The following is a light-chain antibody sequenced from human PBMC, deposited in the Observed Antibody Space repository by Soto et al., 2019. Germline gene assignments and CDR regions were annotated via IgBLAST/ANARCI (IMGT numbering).Light chain of an antibody. V-gene: IGLV1-40*01. CDR2: SNN. J-gene: IGLJ2*01. CDR1: SSNIGAGYD. Sequence: QSVLTQPPSVSGAPRERVAISCTGSSSNIGAGYDVHWYQQLPGTAPKLLIYSNNQRPSGVPDRFSGSKSGTSASLAISGLQSEDETDYYCASWDDSLSAVLFGGGTKLTVL. CDR3: ASWDDSLSAVL.